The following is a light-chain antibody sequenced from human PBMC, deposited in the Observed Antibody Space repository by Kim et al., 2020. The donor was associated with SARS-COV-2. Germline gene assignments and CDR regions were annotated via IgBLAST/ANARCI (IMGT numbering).Light chain of an antibody. J-gene: IGKJ2*01. CDR1: QSVSSSY. CDR2: DAS. V-gene: IGKV3-20*01. Sequence: LSPGERAPLACRASQSVSSSYLAWYQQKPGQAPRLLIYDASSRATGIPDRFSGSGSGTDFTLTISGLEPEDFAVYYCQQYSNSPYTFGQGTKLEI. CDR3: QQYSNSPYT.